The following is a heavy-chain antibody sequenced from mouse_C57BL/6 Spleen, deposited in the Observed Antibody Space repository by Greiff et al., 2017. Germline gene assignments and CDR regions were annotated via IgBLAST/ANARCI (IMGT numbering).Heavy chain of an antibody. Sequence: ESGPGLVKPSQSLSLTCSVTGYSITSGYYWNWIRQFPGNKLEWMGYISYDGSNNYNPSLKNRISITRDTSKNQFFLKLNSVTTEDTATYYGARTGTGYYFDYWGQGTTLTVSS. D-gene: IGHD4-1*01. CDR2: ISYDGSN. CDR3: ARTGTGYYFDY. CDR1: GYSITSGYY. J-gene: IGHJ2*01. V-gene: IGHV3-6*01.